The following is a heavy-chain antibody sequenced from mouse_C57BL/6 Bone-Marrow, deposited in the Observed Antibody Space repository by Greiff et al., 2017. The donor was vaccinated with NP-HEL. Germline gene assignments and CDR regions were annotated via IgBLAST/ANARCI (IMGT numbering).Heavy chain of an antibody. V-gene: IGHV1-80*01. D-gene: IGHD2-4*01. CDR3: ARRGLRRRGFDY. CDR2: IYPGVGDT. CDR1: GYAFSSYW. Sequence: QVQLQQSGAELVKPGASVKISCKASGYAFSSYWMNWVKQRPGTGLEWIGQIYPGVGDTNYNGKFKGKATLTADQSSSTAYMQLSSLTSEDSAVYFCARRGLRRRGFDYWGQGTTLTVSS. J-gene: IGHJ2*01.